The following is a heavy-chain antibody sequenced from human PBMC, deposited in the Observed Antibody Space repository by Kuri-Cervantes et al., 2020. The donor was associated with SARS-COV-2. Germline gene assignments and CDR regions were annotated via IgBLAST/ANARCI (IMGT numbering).Heavy chain of an antibody. V-gene: IGHV4-4*07. CDR3: ARVVPAADEGLYYYYMDV. J-gene: IGHJ6*03. CDR1: NYSSSSGYY. Sequence: ESLKSSCTVSNYSSSSGYYWGWIRQPAGKGLEWIGRIYTSGSTNYNPSLKSRVTMSVDTSKNQFSLKLSSVTAADTAVYYCARVVPAADEGLYYYYMDVWGKGTKVTVSS. CDR2: IYTSGST. D-gene: IGHD2-2*01.